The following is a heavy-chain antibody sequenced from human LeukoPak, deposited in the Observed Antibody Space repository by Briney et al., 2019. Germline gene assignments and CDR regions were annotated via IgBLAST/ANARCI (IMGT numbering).Heavy chain of an antibody. V-gene: IGHV5-51*01. Sequence: GESLQISCDGSGYIFTTYWIGWVRQMPGKGLEWMGNIYPGDSHTRYSPFPQGQVTISADKSISTAYLQCSSLKASDTAMYYCARRAYYDSSGYYEYYFDYWGQGTLVTVPS. J-gene: IGHJ4*02. D-gene: IGHD3-22*01. CDR1: GYIFTTYW. CDR2: IYPGDSHT. CDR3: ARRAYYDSSGYYEYYFDY.